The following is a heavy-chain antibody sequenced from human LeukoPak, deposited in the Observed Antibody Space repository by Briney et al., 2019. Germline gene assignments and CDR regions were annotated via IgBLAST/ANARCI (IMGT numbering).Heavy chain of an antibody. Sequence: SETLSLTCTVSGGSISSYYWSWIRQPPGKGLEWIGYIYYSGSTNYNPSLKSRVTISVDTSKNQFSLKLSSVTAADTAVYYCARDRGIGRGYYYYGMDVWGQGTTITVSS. CDR2: IYYSGST. D-gene: IGHD6-13*01. V-gene: IGHV4-59*12. CDR3: ARDRGIGRGYYYYGMDV. CDR1: GGSISSYY. J-gene: IGHJ6*02.